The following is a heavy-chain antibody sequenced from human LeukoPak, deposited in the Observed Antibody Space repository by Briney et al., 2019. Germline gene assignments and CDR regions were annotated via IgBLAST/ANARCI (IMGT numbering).Heavy chain of an antibody. D-gene: IGHD4-11*01. CDR3: ARGHRNFYYFDY. CDR1: SGFLCSYY. Sequence: SETLSLTCTVSSGFLCSYYWSWIRQPPGKGPEGIGYIYYSGSTNYNPSLKSRVTISVDTSKNQFSLKLSSVTAADTAVYYCARGHRNFYYFDYWGQGTLVTVSS. J-gene: IGHJ4*02. CDR2: IYYSGST. V-gene: IGHV4-59*01.